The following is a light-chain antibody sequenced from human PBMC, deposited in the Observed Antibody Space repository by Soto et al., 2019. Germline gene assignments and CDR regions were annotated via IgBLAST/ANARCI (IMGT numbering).Light chain of an antibody. V-gene: IGKV3-15*01. CDR2: GAS. CDR3: QQYNNWPPFT. CDR1: QSVSSD. Sequence: EIVLRQSPATLSVSPGERATLSCRASQSVSSDLVWYQHKPGQAPRLLIYGASTRATGIPARFSGSGSGTEFTLHIRSLQSEDFAVYYCQQYNNWPPFTFGQGTKLELK. J-gene: IGKJ2*01.